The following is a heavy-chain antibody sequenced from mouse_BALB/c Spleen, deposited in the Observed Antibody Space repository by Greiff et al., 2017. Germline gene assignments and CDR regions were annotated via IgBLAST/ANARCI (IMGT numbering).Heavy chain of an antibody. V-gene: IGHV2-6-7*02. D-gene: IGHD1-2*01. CDR2: IWGDGST. CDR1: GFSLTGYG. J-gene: IGHJ4*01. CDR3: ARDVATATGAMDY. Sequence: VQLQESGPGLVAPSQSLSITCTVSGFSLTGYGVNWVRQPPGKGLEWLGMIWGDGSTDYNSALKSRLSISKDNSKSQVFLKMNSLQTDDTARYYCARDVATATGAMDYWGQGTSVTVSS.